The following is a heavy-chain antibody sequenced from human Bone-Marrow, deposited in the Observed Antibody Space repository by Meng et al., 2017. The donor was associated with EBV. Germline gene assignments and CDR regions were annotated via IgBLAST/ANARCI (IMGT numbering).Heavy chain of an antibody. D-gene: IGHD3-16*02. CDR1: GFTFSSYS. J-gene: IGHJ4*02. CDR2: ISSSSSYI. V-gene: IGHV3-21*01. CDR3: ARVGLVFGGVIDD. Sequence: EVQLVESGGGLVKPGGSLRPACAASGFTFSSYSMNWVRQAPGKGLEWVSSISSSSSYIYYADSVKGRFTISRDNAKNSLYLQMNSLRAEDTAVYYCARVGLVFGGVIDDWDQGTLGTVAS.